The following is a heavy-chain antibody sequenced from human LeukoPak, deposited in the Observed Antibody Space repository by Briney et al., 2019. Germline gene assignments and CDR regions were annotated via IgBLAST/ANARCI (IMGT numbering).Heavy chain of an antibody. CDR2: IYTSGST. CDR1: GGSISSYY. J-gene: IGHJ4*02. Sequence: PSETLSLTCTVSGGSISSYYWSWIRQPAGKGLEWIGRIYTSGSTNYNPSLKSRVTMSVDTSKNQFSLKLSSVTAADTAVYYCARSGALLWFGESKYYFDYWGQGTLVTVSS. D-gene: IGHD3-10*01. CDR3: ARSGALLWFGESKYYFDY. V-gene: IGHV4-4*07.